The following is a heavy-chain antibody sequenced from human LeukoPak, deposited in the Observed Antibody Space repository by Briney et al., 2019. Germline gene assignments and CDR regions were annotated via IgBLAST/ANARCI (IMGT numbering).Heavy chain of an antibody. D-gene: IGHD3-22*01. J-gene: IGHJ4*02. V-gene: IGHV3-7*01. CDR1: GFTFSSNW. Sequence: GGSLRLSCAASGFTFSSNWMNWVRQAPGRGLEWVANINQDGSEKYYLDSVKGRFTISRDNAKNSLYLQMNSLRAEDTAVYYCARDYYGTFDYWGQGTLVTVSS. CDR2: INQDGSEK. CDR3: ARDYYGTFDY.